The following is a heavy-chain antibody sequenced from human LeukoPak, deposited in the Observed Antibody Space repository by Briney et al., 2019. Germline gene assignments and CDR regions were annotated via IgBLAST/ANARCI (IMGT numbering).Heavy chain of an antibody. V-gene: IGHV1-2*02. CDR3: ATCSGRMDCYYYYYMDV. CDR2: INPNSGGT. Sequence: GASVTVSFKASGYTFTGYYMHWVRQAPGQGLEWMGWINPNSGGTNYAQKFQGRVTITRDTSISTAYVELSRLRSDDTAVYYCATCSGRMDCYYYYYMDVWGKGTTVTVSS. D-gene: IGHD1-26*01. CDR1: GYTFTGYY. J-gene: IGHJ6*03.